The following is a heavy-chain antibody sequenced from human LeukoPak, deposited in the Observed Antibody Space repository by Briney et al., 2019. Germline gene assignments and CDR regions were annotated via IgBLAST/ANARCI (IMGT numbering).Heavy chain of an antibody. Sequence: PGGSLRLSCAASGFTFSSYGMHWVRQAPGKGLEWVAFIRNDGSKKYYADSVKGRFTISRDNSKNTLYLQMNSLRTEDTAAYYCAKDQGSGSYYPFFTDWGQGTLVTVSS. J-gene: IGHJ4*02. D-gene: IGHD3-10*01. CDR2: IRNDGSKK. CDR3: AKDQGSGSYYPFFTD. V-gene: IGHV3-30*02. CDR1: GFTFSSYG.